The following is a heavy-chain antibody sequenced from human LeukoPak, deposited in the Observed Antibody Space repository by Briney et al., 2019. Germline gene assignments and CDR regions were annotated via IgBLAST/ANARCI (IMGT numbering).Heavy chain of an antibody. CDR2: MNPNSGNT. D-gene: IGHD3-3*01. J-gene: IGHJ6*03. Sequence: ASVKVSCKASGYTFTSYDINWVRQATGQGLEWMGWMNPNSGNTGYAQKFQGRVTMTRNTSISTAYMELSSLRSEDTAVYYCARASDFWSGYYTNYYYYYMDVWGKGTTVTVSS. V-gene: IGHV1-8*01. CDR3: ARASDFWSGYYTNYYYYYMDV. CDR1: GYTFTSYD.